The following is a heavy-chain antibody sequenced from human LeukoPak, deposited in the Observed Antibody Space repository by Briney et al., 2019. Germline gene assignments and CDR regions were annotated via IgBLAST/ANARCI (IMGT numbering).Heavy chain of an antibody. Sequence: PGGSLRLSCAASGFTFSNYSLSWVRQAPGKGLEWVSSISSSSSDIYYADSVKGRFTISRDNAKNSLYLRMNSLRAEDTAVYYCARESGYDIGFDYWGQGTLVTVSS. CDR3: ARESGYDIGFDY. D-gene: IGHD5-12*01. CDR2: ISSSSSDI. CDR1: GFTFSNYS. V-gene: IGHV3-21*01. J-gene: IGHJ4*02.